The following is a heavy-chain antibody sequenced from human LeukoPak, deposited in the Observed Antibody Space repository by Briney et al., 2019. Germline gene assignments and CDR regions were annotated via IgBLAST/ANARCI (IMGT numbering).Heavy chain of an antibody. Sequence: SETLSLTCAVYGGSFSGYYWSWIRQPPGKGLEWIGEINHSGSTNYNPSLKSRVTISVDTSKNQFSLKLSSVTAADTAVYYCAREERRSWYFDYWGQGTLVTVSS. J-gene: IGHJ4*02. D-gene: IGHD1-1*01. CDR1: GGSFSGYY. CDR2: INHSGST. V-gene: IGHV4-34*01. CDR3: AREERRSWYFDY.